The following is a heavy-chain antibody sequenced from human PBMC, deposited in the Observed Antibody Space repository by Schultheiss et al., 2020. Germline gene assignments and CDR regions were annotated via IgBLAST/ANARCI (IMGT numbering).Heavy chain of an antibody. CDR1: GGSISSYY. CDR3: ARDSGTAMAYYYYYYGMDV. V-gene: IGHV4-59*06. CDR2: IYYSGST. J-gene: IGHJ6*04. D-gene: IGHD5-18*01. Sequence: SATLSLTCTVSGGSISSYYWSWIRQHPGKGLEWIGYIYYSGSTYYNPSLKSRVTISVDTSKNQFSLKLSSVTAADTAVYYCARDSGTAMAYYYYYYGMDVWGKGTTVTVSS.